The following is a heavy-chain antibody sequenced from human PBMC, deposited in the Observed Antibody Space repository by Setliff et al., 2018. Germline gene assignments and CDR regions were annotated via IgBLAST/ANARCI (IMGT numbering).Heavy chain of an antibody. CDR3: AGGYPSNFDY. V-gene: IGHV3-23*01. Sequence: GGSLRLSCVASGFTFSNYAMAWVRQAPGKGLEWVSAISGSGDSTYSADSVKGRFTISRDNSKNTLYLQLNSLRAEDTAIYYCAGGYPSNFDYWGQGTLVTVSS. CDR1: GFTFSNYA. J-gene: IGHJ4*02. D-gene: IGHD3-22*01. CDR2: ISGSGDST.